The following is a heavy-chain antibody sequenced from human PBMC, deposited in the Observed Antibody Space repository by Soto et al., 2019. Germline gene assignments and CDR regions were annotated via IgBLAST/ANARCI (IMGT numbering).Heavy chain of an antibody. D-gene: IGHD3-22*01. CDR1: GYSFTSYW. CDR3: ASRGPTRYDSSGYAFDI. V-gene: IGHV5-51*01. CDR2: IYPGDSDT. J-gene: IGHJ3*02. Sequence: GESLKISCKGSGYSFTSYWIGWVRQMPGKGLEWMGIIYPGDSDTRYSPTFQGQVTISAVKSISTAYLQWSSLKASDTAMYYCASRGPTRYDSSGYAFDIWGQGTMVTVSS.